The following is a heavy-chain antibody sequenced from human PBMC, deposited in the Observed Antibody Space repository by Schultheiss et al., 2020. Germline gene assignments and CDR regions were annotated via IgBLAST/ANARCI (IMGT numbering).Heavy chain of an antibody. D-gene: IGHD7-27*01. CDR1: GFTFSSYA. CDR2: ISSSGSTI. V-gene: IGHV3-23*01. CDR3: AKTNWGTVDI. J-gene: IGHJ3*02. Sequence: GGSLRLSCAASGFTFSSYAMSWIRQAPGKGLEWVSYISSSGSTIYYADSVKGRFTISRDNSKNTLYLQMNSLRAEDTAVYYCAKTNWGTVDIWGQGTMVTVSS.